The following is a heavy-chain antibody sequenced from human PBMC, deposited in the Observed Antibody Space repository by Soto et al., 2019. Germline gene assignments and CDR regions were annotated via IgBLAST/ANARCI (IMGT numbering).Heavy chain of an antibody. CDR3: ARGHPSNDYCSGSSFDT. V-gene: IGHV1-18*01. Sequence: QVHLVQSGTEVKKPGTSMKVSCRASGYTFTSYAINWVRQAPGQGLEWVGRIIAYNGNTHSAQKLQGRVTMTIDTSTSTAYMELRSLRSDDTAVYYCARGHPSNDYCSGSSFDTWGQGTLLTVSA. J-gene: IGHJ4*02. D-gene: IGHD3-10*01. CDR2: IIAYNGNT. CDR1: GYTFTSYA.